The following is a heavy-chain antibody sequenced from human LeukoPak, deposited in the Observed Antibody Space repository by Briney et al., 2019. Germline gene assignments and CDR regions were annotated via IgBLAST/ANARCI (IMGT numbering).Heavy chain of an antibody. CDR3: AKDEEYYYGSGGY. CDR1: GFTFSSYA. CDR2: ISGSGGST. Sequence: PGGSLRLSCAASGFTFSSYAMSWVRQAPGKGLEWVSAISGSGGSTYYADSVKGRFTIFRDNSKNTLYLQMNSLRAEDTAVYYCAKDEEYYYGSGGYWGQGTLVTVSS. V-gene: IGHV3-23*01. D-gene: IGHD3-10*01. J-gene: IGHJ4*02.